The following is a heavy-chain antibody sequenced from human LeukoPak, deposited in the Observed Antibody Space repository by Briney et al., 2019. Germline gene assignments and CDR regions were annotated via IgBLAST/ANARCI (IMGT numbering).Heavy chain of an antibody. Sequence: PGGSLRLSCAASGFTVSSNYMSWVRQAPGKGLEWVSVIYSGGSTYYADSVKGRFTTSRDNSKNTLYLQMNSLRAEDTAVYYCASAMVRGVLDYWGQGTLVTVSS. J-gene: IGHJ4*02. CDR2: IYSGGST. CDR1: GFTVSSNY. V-gene: IGHV3-53*01. CDR3: ASAMVRGVLDY. D-gene: IGHD3-10*01.